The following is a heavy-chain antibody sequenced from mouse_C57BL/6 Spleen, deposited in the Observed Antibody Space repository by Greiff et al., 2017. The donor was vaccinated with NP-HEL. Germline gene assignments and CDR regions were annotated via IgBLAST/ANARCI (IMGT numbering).Heavy chain of an antibody. V-gene: IGHV1-47*01. CDR2: FHPYNDDT. J-gene: IGHJ4*01. Sequence: QVTLKVSGAELVKPGASVKMSCKASGYTFTTYPIEWMKQNHGKSLEWIGNFHPYNDDTKYNEKFKGKATLTVEKSSSTVYLELSRLTSDDSAVYYCARGGNYVDYYAMDYWGQGTSVTVSS. CDR1: GYTFTTYP. CDR3: ARGGNYVDYYAMDY. D-gene: IGHD2-1*01.